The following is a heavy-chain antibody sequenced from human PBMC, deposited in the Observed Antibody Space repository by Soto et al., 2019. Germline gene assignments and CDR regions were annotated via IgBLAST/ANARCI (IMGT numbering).Heavy chain of an antibody. V-gene: IGHV1-69*13. Sequence: SVKVSCKASGGTFSSYAISWVRQAPGQGLEWMGGIIPIFGTANYAQKFQGRVTITADESTSTAYMELSSLRPEDTAVYYCARLRTLMVRGVPPYYYYYGMDVWGQGTTVTVSS. CDR3: ARLRTLMVRGVPPYYYYYGMDV. J-gene: IGHJ6*02. CDR1: GGTFSSYA. CDR2: IIPIFGTA. D-gene: IGHD3-10*01.